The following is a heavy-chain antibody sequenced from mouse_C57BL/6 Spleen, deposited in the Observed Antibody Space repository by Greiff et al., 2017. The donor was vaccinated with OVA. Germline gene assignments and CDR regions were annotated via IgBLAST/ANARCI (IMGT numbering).Heavy chain of an antibody. CDR2: IDPEDGET. Sequence: VQLQQSGAELVKPGASVKLSCTASGFNIKDYYMHWVRQRTEQGLEWIGRIDPEDGETKYAPKFQGKATITADTSSNTAYLQLSSLTSEDTAVYYCARHYGLYYSNYNYAMDYWGQGTSVTVSS. V-gene: IGHV14-2*01. CDR1: GFNIKDYY. J-gene: IGHJ4*01. CDR3: ARHYGLYYSNYNYAMDY. D-gene: IGHD2-5*01.